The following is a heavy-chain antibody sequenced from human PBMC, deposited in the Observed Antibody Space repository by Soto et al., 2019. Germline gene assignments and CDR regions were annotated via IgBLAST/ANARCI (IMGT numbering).Heavy chain of an antibody. CDR3: ARGSYYDILTGYYNRVSWFDP. J-gene: IGHJ5*02. CDR1: GGSISSGGYS. D-gene: IGHD3-9*01. V-gene: IGHV4-30-2*02. CDR2: IYHSGST. Sequence: SETLSLTCAVSGGSISSGGYSWSWIRQPPGKGLEWIGYIYHSGSTYYNPSLKSRVTISVDRSKNQFSLKLSSLRSEDTAVYYCARGSYYDILTGYYNRVSWFDPWGQGTLVTVSS.